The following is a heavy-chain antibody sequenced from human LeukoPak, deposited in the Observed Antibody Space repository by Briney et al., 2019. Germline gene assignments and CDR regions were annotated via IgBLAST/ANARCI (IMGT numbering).Heavy chain of an antibody. D-gene: IGHD1-14*01. Sequence: SETLSLTCAVYGGSFSGYYWSWIRQPPGKGLEWIGEINHSGSTNYNPSLKSRVTISVDTSKNQFSLKLSSVTAADTAVYYCAGLSRPDYYYYYYGMDVWGQGTTVTVSS. CDR3: AGLSRPDYYYYYYGMDV. CDR1: GGSFSGYY. J-gene: IGHJ6*02. CDR2: INHSGST. V-gene: IGHV4-34*01.